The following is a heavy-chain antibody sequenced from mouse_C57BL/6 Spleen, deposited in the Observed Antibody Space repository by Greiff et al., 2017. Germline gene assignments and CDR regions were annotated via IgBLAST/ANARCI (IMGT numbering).Heavy chain of an antibody. CDR2: ISSGSSTI. J-gene: IGHJ2*01. CDR3: ARNYDYFDY. V-gene: IGHV5-17*01. CDR1: GFTFSDYG. D-gene: IGHD2-3*01. Sequence: GFTFSDYGMHWVRQAPEKGLEWVAYISSGSSTIYYADTVKGRFTISRDNAKNTLFLQMTSLRSEDTAMYYCARNYDYFDYWGQGTTLTVSS.